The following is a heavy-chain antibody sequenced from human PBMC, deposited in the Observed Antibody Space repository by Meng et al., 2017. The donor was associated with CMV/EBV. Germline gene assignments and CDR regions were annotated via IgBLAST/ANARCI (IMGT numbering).Heavy chain of an antibody. J-gene: IGHJ4*02. D-gene: IGHD2-2*01. V-gene: IGHV3-30*02. CDR3: AKGPYCSTTTCSRLQYYLDY. CDR1: GLPFNTYG. Sequence: GESLKISCTMSGLPFNTYGMHWVRQAPGKGLEWLAFIRYDGNDKYYADSVKGRFTISRDNSKSTLSLQLNSLRPEDTAMFYCAKGPYCSTTTCSRLQYYLDYWGQGALVTVSS. CDR2: IRYDGNDK.